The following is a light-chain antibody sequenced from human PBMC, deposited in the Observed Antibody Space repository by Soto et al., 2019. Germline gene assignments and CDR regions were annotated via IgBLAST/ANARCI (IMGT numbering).Light chain of an antibody. CDR2: DAS. CDR1: QSISSW. V-gene: IGKV1-5*01. J-gene: IGKJ1*01. CDR3: QQYNSYWT. Sequence: DIQMTQSPSTLSASVGDRVTITCRASQSISSWLAWYQQKPGKAPKLLIYDASSLESGVPSRFSGSGSGTEFTLTISCLQHDDFATYYRQQYNSYWTFGQGTKVEIK.